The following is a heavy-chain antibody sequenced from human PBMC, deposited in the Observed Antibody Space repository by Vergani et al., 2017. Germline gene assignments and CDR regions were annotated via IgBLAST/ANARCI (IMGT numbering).Heavy chain of an antibody. J-gene: IGHJ4*02. CDR3: AREYY. Sequence: EVQLVESGGGLVQPGRSLRLSCAASGFTFDDYAMHWVRQAPGKGLEWVSGINWNSGTIGYADSVKGRFTISRDNAKNSLYLQMNSLRAEDTALYYCAREYYWGQGTLVTVSS. CDR2: INWNSGTI. V-gene: IGHV3-9*01. CDR1: GFTFDDYA.